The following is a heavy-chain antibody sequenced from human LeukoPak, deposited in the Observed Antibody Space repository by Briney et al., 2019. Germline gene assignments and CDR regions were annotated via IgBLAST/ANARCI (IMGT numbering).Heavy chain of an antibody. D-gene: IGHD1-26*01. CDR3: AREGGVASGNNWFDP. CDR1: GYTFTSYG. V-gene: IGHV1-18*01. CDR2: ISAYNGNT. J-gene: IGHJ5*02. Sequence: ASVKVSCKATGYTFTSYGISWVRQAPGQGLEWMGWISAYNGNTNYAQKLQGRVTMTTDTSTSTAYMELRSLRSDDTAVYYCAREGGVASGNNWFDPWGQGTLVTVSS.